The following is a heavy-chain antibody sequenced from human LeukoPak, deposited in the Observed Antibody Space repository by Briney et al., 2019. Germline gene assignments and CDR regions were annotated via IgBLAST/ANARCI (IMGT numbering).Heavy chain of an antibody. J-gene: IGHJ3*02. CDR3: ARREGSTSFWGAFHI. CDR2: IYPGDSDT. V-gene: IGHV5-51*01. D-gene: IGHD2-2*01. Sequence: GESLKISCKGSGYIFPSYWIGWVRQMPGKGLEWMGIIYPGDSDTRYSPSFQGQVTISADKSISTAYLQWSSLKASDTAMYYCARREGSTSFWGAFHIWGQGTMVTVSS. CDR1: GYIFPSYW.